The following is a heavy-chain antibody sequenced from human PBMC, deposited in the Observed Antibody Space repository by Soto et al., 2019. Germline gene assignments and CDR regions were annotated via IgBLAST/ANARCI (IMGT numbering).Heavy chain of an antibody. CDR3: AKDRMGYYYDSSGPNNWFDP. D-gene: IGHD3-22*01. V-gene: IGHV3-23*01. CDR1: GFTFSSYA. Sequence: GSLRLSCAASGFTFSSYAMSWVRQAPGKGLEWVSAISGSGGSTYYADSVKGRFTISRDNSKNTLYLQMNSLRAEDTAVYYCAKDRMGYYYDSSGPNNWFDPWGQGTLVTVSS. CDR2: ISGSGGST. J-gene: IGHJ5*02.